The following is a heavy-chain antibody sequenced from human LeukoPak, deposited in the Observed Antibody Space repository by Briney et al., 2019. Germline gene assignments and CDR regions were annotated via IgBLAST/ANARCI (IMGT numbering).Heavy chain of an antibody. V-gene: IGHV1-2*02. CDR1: GYTFTSYA. J-gene: IGHJ5*02. D-gene: IGHD1-1*01. Sequence: GASVKVSCKASGYTFTSYAMHWVRQAPGQGLEWMGWINPNNGGTNFAQKFQGRVTMTRDTSISTAYMELSNLRSDDSAVYYCARVWGTTGMNWFDPWGQGTLVTVSS. CDR3: ARVWGTTGMNWFDP. CDR2: INPNNGGT.